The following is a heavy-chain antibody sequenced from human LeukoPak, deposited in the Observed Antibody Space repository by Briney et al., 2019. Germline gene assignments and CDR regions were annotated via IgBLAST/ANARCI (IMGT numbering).Heavy chain of an antibody. CDR3: AKAKGAYCSGGSCYNDY. J-gene: IGHJ4*02. V-gene: IGHV3-23*01. CDR2: FSGSGGST. CDR1: GFTFSSYA. Sequence: GGSLRLSCAASGFTFSSYAMSWVRQAPGRGLEWVSGFSGSGGSTYYADSVKGRFTISRDNSKNTLYLQMNSLRAEDTAVYRCAKAKGAYCSGGSCYNDYWGQGTLVTVSS. D-gene: IGHD2-15*01.